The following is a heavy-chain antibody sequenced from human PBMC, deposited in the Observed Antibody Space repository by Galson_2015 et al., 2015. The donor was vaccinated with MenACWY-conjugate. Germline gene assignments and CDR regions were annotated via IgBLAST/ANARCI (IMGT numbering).Heavy chain of an antibody. CDR1: GFTFSNFW. J-gene: IGHJ4*02. Sequence: SLRLSCAASGFTFSNFWMSWVRQAPGKGLEWVASINEDGSEKYYVDSVKGRFTISRDNAKNSLYLQMNSLRAEDTAMYHCLAINSGTDFWGQGTLVTVSS. D-gene: IGHD1-26*01. CDR3: LAINSGTDF. V-gene: IGHV3-7*01. CDR2: INEDGSEK.